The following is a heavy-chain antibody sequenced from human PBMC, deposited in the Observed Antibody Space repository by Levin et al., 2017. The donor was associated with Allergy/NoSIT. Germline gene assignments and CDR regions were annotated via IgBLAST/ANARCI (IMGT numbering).Heavy chain of an antibody. CDR2: IRNKGYGGTT. Sequence: GGSLRLSCTVSGFSFGDFAMTWFRQAPGKGLEWIGLIRNKGYGGTTEYAASLKGNFTISRDDSKSIAYLQMNSLQTEDTAVYYCTRVGATAERTFGIWGQGTLVTVSS. D-gene: IGHD1-26*01. CDR3: TRVGATAERTFGI. J-gene: IGHJ3*02. V-gene: IGHV3-49*03. CDR1: GFSFGDFA.